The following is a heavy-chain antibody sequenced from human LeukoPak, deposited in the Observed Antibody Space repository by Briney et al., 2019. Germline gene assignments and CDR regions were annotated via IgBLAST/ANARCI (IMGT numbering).Heavy chain of an antibody. CDR1: RFTFSSYG. J-gene: IGHJ6*03. D-gene: IGHD2-8*01. CDR2: IQYDGSNE. Sequence: GGSLRLSCAASRFTFSSYGMHWVRQAPGKGLEWVAYIQYDGSNEQYADSVKGRFSISRDSSKNILYLQMNSLRAEDTAVYYCAKDRCSNGVGCYYYYMDVWGKGTAVTISS. CDR3: AKDRCSNGVGCYYYYMDV. V-gene: IGHV3-30*02.